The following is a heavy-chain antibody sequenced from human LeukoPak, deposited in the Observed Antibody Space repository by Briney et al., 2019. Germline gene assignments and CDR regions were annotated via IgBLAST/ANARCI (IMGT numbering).Heavy chain of an antibody. V-gene: IGHV4-39*01. CDR2: IYYSGST. CDR3: ASLRGDFWSGYYPDY. J-gene: IGHJ4*02. D-gene: IGHD3-3*01. Sequence: SETLSLTCTVSGGSISSYYWGWIRQPPGKGLEWIGSIYYSGSTYYNPSLKSRVTISVDTSKNQFSLKLSSVTAADTAVYYCASLRGDFWSGYYPDYWGQGTLVTVSS. CDR1: GGSISSYY.